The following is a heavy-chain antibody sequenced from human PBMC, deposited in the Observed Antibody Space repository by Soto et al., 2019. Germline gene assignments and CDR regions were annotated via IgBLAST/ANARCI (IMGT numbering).Heavy chain of an antibody. CDR3: ARTYYDILTGYYGYFDY. CDR2: IYWDDDK. V-gene: IGHV2-5*02. Sequence: QITLKESGPTLVKPTQPLTLTCTFSGFSLSTSGVGVGWIRQPPGKALEWLALIYWDDDKRYSPSLKSRLTITKDTSKNQVVLTMTNMDPVDTATYYCARTYYDILTGYYGYFDYWGQGTLVTVSS. CDR1: GFSLSTSGVG. D-gene: IGHD3-9*01. J-gene: IGHJ4*02.